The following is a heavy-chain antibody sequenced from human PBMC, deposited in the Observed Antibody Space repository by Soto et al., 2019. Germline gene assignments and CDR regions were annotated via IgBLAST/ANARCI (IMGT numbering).Heavy chain of an antibody. J-gene: IGHJ1*01. V-gene: IGHV3-23*01. CDR3: AKELADNYDSSGYYGYFQH. CDR1: GFTFSTYA. D-gene: IGHD3-22*01. Sequence: GGSLRLSCAASGFTFSTYAMGWVRQAPGKGLEWISAISGSGYNTYYADSVKGRFTISRDNSKNTLYLQMNSLRAEDTAVYYCAKELADNYDSSGYYGYFQHWGQGTLVTVSS. CDR2: ISGSGYNT.